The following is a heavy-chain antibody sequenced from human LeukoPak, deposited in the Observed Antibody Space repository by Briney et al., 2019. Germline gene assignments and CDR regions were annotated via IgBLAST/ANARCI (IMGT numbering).Heavy chain of an antibody. CDR1: GFTFSSYA. J-gene: IGHJ6*02. CDR2: ISGSGGST. Sequence: PGGSLRLSCAASGFTFSSYAMSWVRQAPGKGLEWVSAISGSGGSTYYADSVKGRFTISRDNSKNTLYLQVNSLRAEDTAVYYCAKDRVDYYYGMDVWGQGTTVTVSS. V-gene: IGHV3-23*01. CDR3: AKDRVDYYYGMDV.